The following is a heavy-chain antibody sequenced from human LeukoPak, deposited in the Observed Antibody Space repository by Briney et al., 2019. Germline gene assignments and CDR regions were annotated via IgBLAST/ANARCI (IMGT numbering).Heavy chain of an antibody. Sequence: GGPLRLSCAASGFTVSSNYMSWVRQAPGKGLEWVSFIYSGGSTYYADSAKGRFTISRDNSKNTLYLQMNSLRGEDTAVYYCARGWVTCGSTSCYPNYFDPWGQGTLVTVSS. CDR2: IYSGGST. CDR3: ARGWVTCGSTSCYPNYFDP. CDR1: GFTVSSNY. V-gene: IGHV3-66*02. D-gene: IGHD2-2*01. J-gene: IGHJ5*02.